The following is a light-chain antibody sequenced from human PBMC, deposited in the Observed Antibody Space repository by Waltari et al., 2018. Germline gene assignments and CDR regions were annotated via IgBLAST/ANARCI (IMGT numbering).Light chain of an antibody. V-gene: IGKV3-11*01. CDR3: QQYDDWPPWT. CDR1: QSVGSS. Sequence: EIVLTQSPVTLSLAPGERATLSCWASQSVGSSLAWYQQKPGQAPRLLMYDASNRATGVPARFNGSGSGTDFTLTIISLQSEDSAVYYCQQYDDWPPWTFGQGTKVEIK. J-gene: IGKJ1*01. CDR2: DAS.